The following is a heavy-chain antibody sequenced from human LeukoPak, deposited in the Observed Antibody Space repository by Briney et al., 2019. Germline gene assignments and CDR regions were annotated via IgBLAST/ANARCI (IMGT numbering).Heavy chain of an antibody. CDR1: GYTFTSYG. V-gene: IGHV1-18*04. Sequence: ASVKVSCKAPGYTFTSYGISSVRQAPGRGREWMGWISAYNGNTNYAQKLQGRVTMTTDTSTSKAYMELRSLRSDDTAVYYCARDPGERPADNYYYYGMDVWGKGTTASVSS. CDR2: ISAYNGNT. J-gene: IGHJ6*04. D-gene: IGHD2-2*01. CDR3: ARDPGERPADNYYYYGMDV.